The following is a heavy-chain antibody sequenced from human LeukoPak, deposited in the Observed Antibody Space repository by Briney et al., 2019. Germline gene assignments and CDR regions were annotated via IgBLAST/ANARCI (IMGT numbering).Heavy chain of an antibody. Sequence: GASVKVSCKASGYTFTTYYIHWVRQAPGQGLEWLGIINPSGGSPTYAQKFQGRVTMTRDTSTSTVYMELSSLRSEDTAVYYCARDPFYCGGDCYSREDAFDIWGQGTMVTVSS. CDR2: INPSGGSP. CDR1: GYTFTTYY. CDR3: ARDPFYCGGDCYSREDAFDI. J-gene: IGHJ3*02. V-gene: IGHV1-46*01. D-gene: IGHD2-21*02.